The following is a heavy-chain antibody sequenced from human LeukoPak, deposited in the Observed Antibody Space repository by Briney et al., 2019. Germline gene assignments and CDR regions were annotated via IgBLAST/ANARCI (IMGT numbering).Heavy chain of an antibody. CDR3: ARVDDTSGYFYKSDY. CDR1: GGSISNYY. D-gene: IGHD3-22*01. CDR2: IHYSGNT. J-gene: IGHJ4*02. V-gene: IGHV4-59*01. Sequence: PSETLSLTCSVSGGSISNYYWSWIRQPPGKGLEWIAYIHYSGNTNYNPSLKSRVTISVDTSKNQFSLKLASVTAADTAVYYCARVDDTSGYFYKSDYWGQGTLVTVSS.